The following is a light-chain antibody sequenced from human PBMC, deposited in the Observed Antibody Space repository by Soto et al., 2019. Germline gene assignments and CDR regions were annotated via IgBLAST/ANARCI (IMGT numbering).Light chain of an antibody. CDR2: SSS. CDR3: QQSYNTPRT. J-gene: IGKJ1*01. V-gene: IGKV1-39*01. Sequence: DIQLTQSPSSLSASVGDRVTITCRASQSISNFLNWYQQRPGQAPKLLISSSSNVQSGVPSRFSGRGAGTEFTPPISSLQPEDAASYCCQQSYNTPRTFGQGTKVEI. CDR1: QSISNF.